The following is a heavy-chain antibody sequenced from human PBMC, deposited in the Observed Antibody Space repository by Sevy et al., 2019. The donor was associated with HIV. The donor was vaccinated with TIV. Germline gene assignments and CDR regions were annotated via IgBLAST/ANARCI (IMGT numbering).Heavy chain of an antibody. CDR1: GFTFSRDW. Sequence: GGSLRLSCAASGFTFSRDWMTWVRQAPGKGLEWVAKIKADGSETYSVDSVKGRFSISRDNAKNALYLKMNSLRAEDTAVYYCARGANNLYNWGQGTLVTVSS. V-gene: IGHV3-7*01. D-gene: IGHD3-10*01. CDR3: ARGANNLYN. CDR2: IKADGSET. J-gene: IGHJ4*02.